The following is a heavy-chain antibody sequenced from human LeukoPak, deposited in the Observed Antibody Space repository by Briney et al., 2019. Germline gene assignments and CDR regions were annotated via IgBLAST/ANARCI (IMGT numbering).Heavy chain of an antibody. CDR3: VNSYDILTGFGTDY. V-gene: IGHV3-30*03. Sequence: PGGSLTLSCAASGFTFSSYGMHWVRQAPGKGLESLAVISYDGSNKYYADSVKGRFTISRDNSKTTLYLQMNSLRAEDTAVYYCVNSYDILTGFGTDYWGQGTLVTVSS. CDR2: ISYDGSNK. D-gene: IGHD3-9*01. J-gene: IGHJ4*02. CDR1: GFTFSSYG.